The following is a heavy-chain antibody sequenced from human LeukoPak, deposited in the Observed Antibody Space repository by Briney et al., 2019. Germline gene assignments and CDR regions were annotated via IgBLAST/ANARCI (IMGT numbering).Heavy chain of an antibody. Sequence: PGKSLRLSCVASGFSFSDSVIHWVRQAPGKGLEWVAVISHDVKTTYYADSAKGRFTISRDNTNNALYLQMNSLRVEDTAVYYCARERDSSSWFEVSFDPWGQGTLVTVSS. CDR1: GFSFSDSV. J-gene: IGHJ5*02. D-gene: IGHD6-13*01. CDR2: ISHDVKTT. CDR3: ARERDSSSWFEVSFDP. V-gene: IGHV3-30*04.